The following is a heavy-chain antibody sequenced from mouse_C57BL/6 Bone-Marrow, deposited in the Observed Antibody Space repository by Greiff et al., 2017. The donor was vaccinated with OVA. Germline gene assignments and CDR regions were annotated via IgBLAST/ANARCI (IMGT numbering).Heavy chain of an antibody. V-gene: IGHV1-55*01. Sequence: QVQLKQSGAELVKPGASVKMSCKASGYTFTSYWITWVKQRPGQGLEWIGDIYPGSGSTNYNEKFKSKATLTVATSSSTAYMQLSSLTSEDSAVYYCARRYYGSSWYFDVWGTGTTVTVSS. CDR3: ARRYYGSSWYFDV. D-gene: IGHD1-1*01. J-gene: IGHJ1*03. CDR2: IYPGSGST. CDR1: GYTFTSYW.